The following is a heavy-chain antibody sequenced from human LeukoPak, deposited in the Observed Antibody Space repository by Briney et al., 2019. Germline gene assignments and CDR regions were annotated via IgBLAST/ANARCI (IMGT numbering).Heavy chain of an antibody. CDR1: GFTFDDYA. V-gene: IGHV3-53*01. CDR3: ARGGTFPISDY. Sequence: GRSLRLSCAASGFTFDDYAMHWVRQAPGKGLEWVSVIYSGGSTYYADSVKGRFTISRDNSKNTLYLQMNSLRAEDTAVYYCARGGTFPISDYWGQGTLVTVSS. J-gene: IGHJ4*02. D-gene: IGHD2-15*01. CDR2: IYSGGST.